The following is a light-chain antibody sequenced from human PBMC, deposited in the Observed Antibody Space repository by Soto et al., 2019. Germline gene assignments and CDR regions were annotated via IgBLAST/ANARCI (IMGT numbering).Light chain of an antibody. V-gene: IGKV3-11*01. CDR3: QQRSNWLT. J-gene: IGKJ4*01. CDR1: QSVSSY. CDR2: DAS. Sequence: EILLTQSPATLPLSPGERATLSCRASQSVSSYLSWYQQKPGQAPRLLIYDASNRATGIPARFSGSGSGTDFTLTISSLEPEDFAVYYCQQRSNWLTFGGGTKVDIK.